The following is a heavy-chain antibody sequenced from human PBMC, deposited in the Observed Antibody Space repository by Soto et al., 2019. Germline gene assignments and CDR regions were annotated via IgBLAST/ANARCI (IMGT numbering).Heavy chain of an antibody. CDR1: GASVNSDNYY. D-gene: IGHD4-4*01. CDR3: ARGYSHYAY. V-gene: IGHV4-61*01. CDR2: IYSSGNT. J-gene: IGHJ4*02. Sequence: QVQLQESGPGLVKPSETLSLTCTVSGASVNSDNYYWSWIRQPPGKGLEWIGYIYSSGNTNSNPSLKSRVTISVDTSKNQSSLTVSSVTAADTAVYFCARGYSHYAYWGQGMLVTVSS.